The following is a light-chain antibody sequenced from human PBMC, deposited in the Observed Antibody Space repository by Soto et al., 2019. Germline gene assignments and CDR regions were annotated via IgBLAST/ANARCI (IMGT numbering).Light chain of an antibody. CDR3: QQYNNWPYT. CDR1: QSVSSN. J-gene: IGKJ2*01. V-gene: IGKV3-15*01. CDR2: GAS. Sequence: EIGMTQSPATLSVSPGERATLSCRASQSVSSNLAWYQQKPGQAPRLLIYGASTRATGIPARFSGSGSGTEFTLTISSLQSEDFAVYYCQQYNNWPYTLGQGTKLEIK.